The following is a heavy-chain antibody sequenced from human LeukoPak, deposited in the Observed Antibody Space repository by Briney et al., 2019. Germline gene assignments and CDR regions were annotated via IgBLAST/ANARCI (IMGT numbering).Heavy chain of an antibody. D-gene: IGHD5-24*01. Sequence: SETLSLTCTVSGGSISSYYWSWIRQPPGKGLEWIGYIYYSGSTDYNPSLKSRVTISVDTSKNQFFLKPSSVTAADTAVYYCARGRDGYKHFDYWGQGTLVTVSS. V-gene: IGHV4-59*01. J-gene: IGHJ4*02. CDR3: ARGRDGYKHFDY. CDR1: GGSISSYY. CDR2: IYYSGST.